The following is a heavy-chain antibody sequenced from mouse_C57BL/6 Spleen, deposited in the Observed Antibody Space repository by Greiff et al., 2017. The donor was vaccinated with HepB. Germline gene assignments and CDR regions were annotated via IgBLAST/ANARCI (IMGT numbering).Heavy chain of an antibody. Sequence: VQLKESGPGMVKPSQSLSLTCTVTGYSITSGYAWHWIRHFPGNKLEWMGYISYSGSTNYNPSLKSRISITHDTSKNHFFLKLNSVTTEDTATYYCARGDRYFDYWGQGTTLTVSS. D-gene: IGHD2-14*01. CDR3: ARGDRYFDY. CDR2: ISYSGST. J-gene: IGHJ2*01. V-gene: IGHV3-1*01. CDR1: GYSITSGYA.